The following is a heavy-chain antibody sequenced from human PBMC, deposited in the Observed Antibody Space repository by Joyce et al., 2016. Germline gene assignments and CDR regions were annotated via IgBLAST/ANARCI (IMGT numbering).Heavy chain of an antibody. CDR2: ISHDGSNT. D-gene: IGHD3-16*01. V-gene: IGHV3-30*04. CDR3: ARTNMAVSYTSHFYGMDV. Sequence: GGGVAQPGTSLRLSCAASGFTFSNYAMHWVRQAPGKGLEWVSVISHDGSNTFHADSVKGRFTISRDNSKNTLYLQMNSLRSDDRAVYFCARTNMAVSYTSHFYGMDVWGQGTTVTVSS. J-gene: IGHJ6*02. CDR1: GFTFSNYA.